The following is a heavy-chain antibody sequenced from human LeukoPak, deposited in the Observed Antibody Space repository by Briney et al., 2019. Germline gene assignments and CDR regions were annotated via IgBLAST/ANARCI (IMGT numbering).Heavy chain of an antibody. V-gene: IGHV3-23*01. Sequence: GGSLRLSCAASGFTFSSYAMSWVRQAPGKGLEWVSAISGSGGSTYYADSVKGRFTISRDNSKKTLYLQMNSLRAEDTAVYYCAKDGIYYYDSSGYYYIHWGQGTLVTVSS. D-gene: IGHD3-22*01. J-gene: IGHJ4*02. CDR1: GFTFSSYA. CDR2: ISGSGGST. CDR3: AKDGIYYYDSSGYYYIH.